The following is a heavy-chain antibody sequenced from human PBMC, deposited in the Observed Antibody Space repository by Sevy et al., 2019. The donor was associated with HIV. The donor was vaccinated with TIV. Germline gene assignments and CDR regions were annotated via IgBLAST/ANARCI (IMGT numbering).Heavy chain of an antibody. CDR3: ARVYSRELGSGSYSY. D-gene: IGHD3-10*01. J-gene: IGHJ4*02. CDR2: INPNSGGT. V-gene: IGHV1-2*02. CDR1: GYTFTGYY. Sequence: ASVKVSCKASGYTFTGYYMHWVRQAPGQGLEWMGWINPNSGGTNYAQKFQGRVTMTRDTSISTAYMELSRLRSDDTAVYYSARVYSRELGSGSYSYWGQGTLVTVSS.